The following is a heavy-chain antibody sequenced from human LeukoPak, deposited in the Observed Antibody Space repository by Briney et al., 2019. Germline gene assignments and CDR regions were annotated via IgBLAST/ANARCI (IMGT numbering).Heavy chain of an antibody. CDR3: AREELVAAGYGVFDI. Sequence: GGSLRLSCAASGXTFSSYSLIWVRQAPGKGLEWVSYISSSSSTIYYADSVKGRFTISRDNAKKSVYLQMNSLRVEDTAVYYCAREELVAAGYGVFDIWGRGTMVTVSS. CDR2: ISSSSSTI. J-gene: IGHJ3*02. V-gene: IGHV3-48*04. CDR1: GXTFSSYS. D-gene: IGHD6-13*01.